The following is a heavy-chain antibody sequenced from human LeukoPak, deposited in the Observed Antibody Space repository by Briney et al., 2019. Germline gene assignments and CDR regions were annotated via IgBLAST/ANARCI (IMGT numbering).Heavy chain of an antibody. CDR3: ARLGGDGYNPPPFWYFDL. CDR1: GGSISSYY. J-gene: IGHJ2*01. V-gene: IGHV4-59*08. Sequence: SETLSLTCTVSGGSISSYYWSWIRQPPGKGLEWIGYIYYSGSTNYNPSLKSRVTISVDTSKNQFSLKLSSVTAADTAVYYCARLGGDGYNPPPFWYFDLWGRGTLVTVSS. CDR2: IYYSGST. D-gene: IGHD5-24*01.